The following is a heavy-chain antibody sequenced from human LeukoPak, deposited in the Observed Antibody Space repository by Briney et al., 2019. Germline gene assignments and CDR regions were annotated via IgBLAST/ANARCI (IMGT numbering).Heavy chain of an antibody. CDR3: ARGIYDFWSGYPDDYGMDV. CDR1: GFIFRNYW. Sequence: GGSLRLSYAASGFIFRNYWMHWVRQAPGKGLEWVSSISSSSSYIYYADSVKGRFTISRDNAKNSLYLQMNSLRAEDTAVYYCARGIYDFWSGYPDDYGMDVWGQGTTVTVSS. J-gene: IGHJ6*02. CDR2: ISSSSSYI. V-gene: IGHV3-21*01. D-gene: IGHD3-3*01.